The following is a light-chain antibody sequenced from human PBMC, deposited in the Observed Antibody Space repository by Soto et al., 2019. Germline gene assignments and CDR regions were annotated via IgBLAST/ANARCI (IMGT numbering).Light chain of an antibody. CDR2: AAS. J-gene: IGKJ2*01. CDR3: QQSYNPPRT. Sequence: DLQMTQSPSSLSASVGDRVTITCRARQSMSNYLNWYQQKPGKAPKLLIYAASSLQSGVPSRFSGSGSGTDFTLTIDSLQPEDFATYYCQQSYNPPRTFGQGTRLEIK. V-gene: IGKV1-39*01. CDR1: QSMSNY.